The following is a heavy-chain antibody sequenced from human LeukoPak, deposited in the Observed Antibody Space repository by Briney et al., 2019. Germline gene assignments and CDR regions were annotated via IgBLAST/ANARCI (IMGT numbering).Heavy chain of an antibody. Sequence: ASVTVSCTASGYTFTLYDINWVRQAPGQGLEWMAWMNPRSGNTGYAQRFQGRVTVTGNTAMNTAYMELRSLRSDDTAVYYCARGSGWLSGLDFWGQGALVTVFS. CDR1: GYTFTLYD. J-gene: IGHJ4*02. CDR2: MNPRSGNT. D-gene: IGHD3-10*01. CDR3: ARGSGWLSGLDF. V-gene: IGHV1-8*01.